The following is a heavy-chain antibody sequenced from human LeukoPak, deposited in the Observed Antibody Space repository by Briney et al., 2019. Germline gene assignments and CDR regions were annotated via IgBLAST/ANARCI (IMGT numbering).Heavy chain of an antibody. CDR1: GYTFTGYY. CDR3: ARVGSSGWYVHPTLDF. V-gene: IGHV1-2*02. J-gene: IGHJ4*02. Sequence: ASVKVSCKASGYTFTGYYIHWVRQAPGQGLEWVGWINPNGGGTNYAQKFQGRATVTLDTSISTAYMELSSLRSDDTALYYCARVGSSGWYVHPTLDFWGQGTLVTVSS. CDR2: INPNGGGT. D-gene: IGHD6-19*01.